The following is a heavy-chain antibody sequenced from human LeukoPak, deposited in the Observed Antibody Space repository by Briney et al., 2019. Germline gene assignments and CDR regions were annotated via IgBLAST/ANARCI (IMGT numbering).Heavy chain of an antibody. V-gene: IGHV4-59*08. CDR2: IYYSGST. J-gene: IGHJ4*02. Sequence: SETLSLTCTVSGGSISNYYWSWIRQPPGKGLEWVGYIYYSGSTNYNPSLRSRVTMSVDTSKNQFSLKLGSVTAADTAVYFCALGDCSSTSCYVFDYWGQGTLVTVSS. CDR3: ALGDCSSTSCYVFDY. CDR1: GGSISNYY. D-gene: IGHD2-2*01.